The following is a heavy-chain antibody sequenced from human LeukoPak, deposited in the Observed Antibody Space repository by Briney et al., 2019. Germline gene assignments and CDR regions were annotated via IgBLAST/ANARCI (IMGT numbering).Heavy chain of an antibody. V-gene: IGHV4-34*01. CDR2: INHSGST. J-gene: IGHJ4*02. CDR3: ARTEASYDSRGSHSD. D-gene: IGHD3-22*01. CDR1: GGSFSGYY. Sequence: SETLSLTCAVYGGSFSGYYWSWIRQPPGKGLEWIGEINHSGSTNYNPSLKSRVTISVDTSKNQFSLKLSSVTAADTAVYYCARTEASYDSRGSHSDWGQGTLVTVSS.